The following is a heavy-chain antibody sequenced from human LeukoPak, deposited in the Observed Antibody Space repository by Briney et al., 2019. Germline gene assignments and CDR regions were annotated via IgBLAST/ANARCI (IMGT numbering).Heavy chain of an antibody. J-gene: IGHJ4*02. Sequence: PGGSLRLSCAASGFTFSSYAMHWVRQAPGKGLEWVAVISYDGSNKYYADSVKGRFTISRDNSKNTLYLQMNSLRAEDTAVYYCAREGATLRGYSYGWIGLHFDYWGQGTLVTVSS. CDR3: AREGATLRGYSYGWIGLHFDY. CDR2: ISYDGSNK. V-gene: IGHV3-30*04. CDR1: GFTFSSYA. D-gene: IGHD5-18*01.